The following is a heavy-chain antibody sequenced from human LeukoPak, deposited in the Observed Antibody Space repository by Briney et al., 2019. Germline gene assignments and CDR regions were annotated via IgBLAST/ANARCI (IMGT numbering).Heavy chain of an antibody. Sequence: GASVKVSCKASGYTFTSYGISWVRQAPGQGLEWMGWISAYNGNTNYAQKLQGRVTMTTDTSTSTAYMELRSLRSDDTAVYYCARDSRGDYDFWSGYDYWGQGTLVTVSS. CDR2: ISAYNGNT. CDR1: GYTFTSYG. J-gene: IGHJ4*02. D-gene: IGHD3-3*01. CDR3: ARDSRGDYDFWSGYDY. V-gene: IGHV1-18*01.